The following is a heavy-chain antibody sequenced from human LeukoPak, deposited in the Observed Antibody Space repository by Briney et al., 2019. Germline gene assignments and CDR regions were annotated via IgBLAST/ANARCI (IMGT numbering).Heavy chain of an antibody. J-gene: IGHJ6*02. D-gene: IGHD3-10*01. CDR2: IIPMFGTP. Sequence: SVKVSCKASGGSFDNYAFSWVRQAPGQGLEWMGGIIPMFGTPHYAEKFQGRATITADESTSTAYMELSSLRSEDTAVYYCANKRSEETKQHHHGSGSYFNPWYYGMDVWGQGTKVSVSS. V-gene: IGHV1-69*13. CDR1: GGSFDNYA. CDR3: ANKRSEETKQHHHGSGSYFNPWYYGMDV.